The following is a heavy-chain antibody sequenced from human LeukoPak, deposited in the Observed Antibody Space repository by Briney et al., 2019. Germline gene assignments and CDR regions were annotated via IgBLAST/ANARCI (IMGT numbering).Heavy chain of an antibody. CDR1: GFTFTNYA. V-gene: IGHV3-23*01. Sequence: SGGSLRLSCAASGFTFTNYAMNWVRQAPGKGLECVSVISGSGGSTYYADSVKGRFTISRDNSKNTLYLQMNSLRAEDTAVYYCAKVVYDSFRSDADYWGQGTLVTVSS. CDR2: ISGSGGST. J-gene: IGHJ4*02. D-gene: IGHD3-3*01. CDR3: AKVVYDSFRSDADY.